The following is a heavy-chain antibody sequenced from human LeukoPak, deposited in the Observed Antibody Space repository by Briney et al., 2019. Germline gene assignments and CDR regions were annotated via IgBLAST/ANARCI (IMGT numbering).Heavy chain of an antibody. CDR3: ARGPYCGGDCYSHEYFQH. V-gene: IGHV4-61*02. J-gene: IGHJ1*01. CDR1: GGSISSGSYY. CDR2: MCTSGST. D-gene: IGHD2-21*02. Sequence: PSQTLFLTCTVSGGSISSGSYYWSWIRQPAGRGMEWIGRMCTSGSTNYNPSLKSRVTISVDTSKNQFSLKLSSVTAADTAVYYCARGPYCGGDCYSHEYFQHWGQGTLVTVSS.